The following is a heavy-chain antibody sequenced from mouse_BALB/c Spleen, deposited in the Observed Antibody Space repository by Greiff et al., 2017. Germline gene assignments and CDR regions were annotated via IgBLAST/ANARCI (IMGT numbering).Heavy chain of an antibody. CDR1: GFTFSSFG. CDR2: ISSGSSTI. V-gene: IGHV5-17*02. CDR3: ARSYYGPFAY. D-gene: IGHD2-10*01. J-gene: IGHJ3*01. Sequence: EVKLMESGGGLVQPGGSRKLSCAASGFTFSSFGMHWVRQAPEKGLEWVAYISSGSSTIYYADTVKGRFTISRDNPKNTLFLQMTSLRSEDTAMYYCARSYYGPFAYWGQGTLVTVSA.